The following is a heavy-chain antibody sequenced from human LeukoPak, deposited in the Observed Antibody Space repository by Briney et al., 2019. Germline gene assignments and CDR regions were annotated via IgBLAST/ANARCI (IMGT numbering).Heavy chain of an antibody. V-gene: IGHV3-21*04. Sequence: GGSLRLSCAASGFTFSSYSMNWVRQAPGKGLEWVSSISSSGSYIYYADSVKGRFTISRDNAENSLYLQMNSLRAEDTAVYYCAKNNYYDSSGYYYFPWGQGTLVTVSS. CDR2: ISSSGSYI. J-gene: IGHJ5*02. CDR3: AKNNYYDSSGYYYFP. CDR1: GFTFSSYS. D-gene: IGHD3-22*01.